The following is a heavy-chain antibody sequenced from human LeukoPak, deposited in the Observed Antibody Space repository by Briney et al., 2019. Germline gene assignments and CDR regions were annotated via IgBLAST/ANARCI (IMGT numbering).Heavy chain of an antibody. V-gene: IGHV3-30-3*01. CDR2: ISYDGSNK. Sequence: GGSLRLSCAASGFTFSSYAMHWVRQAPGKGLEWVAVISYDGSNKYYADSVKGRFTISRGNSKNTLYLQMNSLRAEDTAVYYCAKTEWLSAPTFDYWGQGTLVTVSS. J-gene: IGHJ4*02. CDR1: GFTFSSYA. D-gene: IGHD3-3*01. CDR3: AKTEWLSAPTFDY.